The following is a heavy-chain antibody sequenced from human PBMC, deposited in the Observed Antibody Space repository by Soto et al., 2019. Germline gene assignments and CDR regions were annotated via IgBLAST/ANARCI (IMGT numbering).Heavy chain of an antibody. Sequence: PSETLSLTFAVSGGSISSSNWWRWVRQPPGKGLEWIGEIYHSGSTNYNPSLKSRVTISVDKSKNQFSLKLNSVTAADTAVYYCARRVGSCSGTSCNGWFDPWGQGTLVTVSS. CDR3: ARRVGSCSGTSCNGWFDP. V-gene: IGHV4-4*02. J-gene: IGHJ5*02. CDR1: GGSISSSNW. CDR2: IYHSGST. D-gene: IGHD2-2*01.